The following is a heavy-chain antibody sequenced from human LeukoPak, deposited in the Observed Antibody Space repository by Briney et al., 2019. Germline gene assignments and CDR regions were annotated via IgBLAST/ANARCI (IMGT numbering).Heavy chain of an antibody. D-gene: IGHD5-18*01. CDR2: ISSSSSYI. Sequence: PGGSLRLSCAASGFTFSSYSMNWVRQAPGKGLEWVSSISSSSSYIYYADSVKGRFTISRDNAKNSLYLQMNSLRAEDTAVYYCARDGALVDTAMVTDYWGQGTLVTGSS. CDR1: GFTFSSYS. V-gene: IGHV3-21*01. J-gene: IGHJ4*02. CDR3: ARDGALVDTAMVTDY.